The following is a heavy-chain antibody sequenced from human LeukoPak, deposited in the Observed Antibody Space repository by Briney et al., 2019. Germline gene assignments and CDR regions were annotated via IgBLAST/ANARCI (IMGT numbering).Heavy chain of an antibody. CDR3: ARDREVAASKGGAWFEP. J-gene: IGHJ5*02. Sequence: GGSLRLSCTASGFTFSSYWMSWVRQAPGKGLDWVANIKQDGSEKYYVDSVKGRFSISRDNAKNLLYLQMNSLRAEDTAVYYCARDREVAASKGGAWFEPWGQGTQVTVSS. CDR1: GFTFSSYW. D-gene: IGHD1-26*01. V-gene: IGHV3-7*01. CDR2: IKQDGSEK.